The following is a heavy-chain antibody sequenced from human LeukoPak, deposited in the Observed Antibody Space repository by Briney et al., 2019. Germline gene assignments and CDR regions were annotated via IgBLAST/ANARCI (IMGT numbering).Heavy chain of an antibody. CDR3: ARDVGASAPDAFDI. Sequence: GGSLRLSCAASGFTFSTYNMNWVRQAPGKGLEWVSSISSSSNYIYYADSVKGRFTISRDHAKNSLYLQMNSLRVEDPEVCYFARDVGASAPDAFDIWGQGTMVTVSS. J-gene: IGHJ3*02. CDR2: ISSSSNYI. CDR1: GFTFSTYN. D-gene: IGHD1-26*01. V-gene: IGHV3-21*01.